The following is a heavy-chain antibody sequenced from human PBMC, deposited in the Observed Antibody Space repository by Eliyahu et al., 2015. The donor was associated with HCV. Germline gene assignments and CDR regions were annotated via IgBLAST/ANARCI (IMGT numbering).Heavy chain of an antibody. Sequence: QVHLVQSGGEAKXPGASVKVXCKASGXSXTSXDISWIRQAPGQGFEWMGWINPHNSDTIYAQKFQGRVTLTTETFTSTAYMELRSLRFDDTAVYFCARGGSGSSFLDNWGQGFLVTVSS. CDR1: GXSXTSXD. D-gene: IGHD1-26*01. V-gene: IGHV1-18*01. J-gene: IGHJ4*02. CDR2: INPHNSDT. CDR3: ARGGSGSSFLDN.